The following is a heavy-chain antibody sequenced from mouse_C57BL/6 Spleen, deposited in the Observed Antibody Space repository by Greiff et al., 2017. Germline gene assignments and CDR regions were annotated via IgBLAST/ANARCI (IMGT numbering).Heavy chain of an antibody. V-gene: IGHV1-7*01. CDR2: INPSSGST. D-gene: IGHD2-2*01. J-gene: IGHJ3*01. CDR1: GYTFTSYW. CDR3: AKEGYEEIAC. Sequence: QVQLQQSGADLAKPGASVKLSCKASGYTFTSYWMHWVKQRPGQGLEWIGDINPSSGSTKYNQKFKDKATLTADKALSTAYMQLSSLTYEDSAVYYCAKEGYEEIACWGHGTLVTDSA.